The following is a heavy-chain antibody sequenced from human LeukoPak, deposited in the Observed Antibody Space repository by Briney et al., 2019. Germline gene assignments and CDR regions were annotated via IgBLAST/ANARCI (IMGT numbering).Heavy chain of an antibody. Sequence: ASVKVSCKASGYTFTDYHMHWVRQAPGQGLVWMGRINPDTGGTNSAQRFQGRVTMTRDTSIRTAYMELSSLRSDDTAVYYCAREHLFSGSENYVLHNWFDPWGQGTLVTVSS. CDR3: AREHLFSGSENYVLHNWFDP. J-gene: IGHJ5*02. CDR1: GYTFTDYH. CDR2: INPDTGGT. V-gene: IGHV1-2*02. D-gene: IGHD3-10*01.